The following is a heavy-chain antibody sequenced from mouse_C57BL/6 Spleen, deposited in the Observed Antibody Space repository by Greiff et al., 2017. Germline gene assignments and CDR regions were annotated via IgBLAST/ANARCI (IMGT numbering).Heavy chain of an antibody. J-gene: IGHJ4*01. CDR3: ARNLYGVYYAMDY. D-gene: IGHD1-1*02. CDR2: ISSGSSTI. Sequence: DVMLVESGGGLVKPGGSLKLSCAASGFTFSDYGMHWVRQAPEKGLEWVAYISSGSSTIYYADTVKGRFTISRDNAKNTLFLQMTSLRSEDTAMYYCARNLYGVYYAMDYWGQGTSVTVS. V-gene: IGHV5-17*01. CDR1: GFTFSDYG.